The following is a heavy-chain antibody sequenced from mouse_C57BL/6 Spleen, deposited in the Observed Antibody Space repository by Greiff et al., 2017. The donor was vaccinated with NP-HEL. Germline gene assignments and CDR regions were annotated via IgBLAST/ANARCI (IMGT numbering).Heavy chain of an antibody. CDR1: GYSITSGYY. J-gene: IGHJ4*01. CDR3: ARGRDGNYLDY. D-gene: IGHD2-1*01. V-gene: IGHV3-6*01. CDR2: ISYDGSN. Sequence: DVKLQESGPGLVKPSQSLSLTCSVTGYSITSGYYWTWIRQFPGNKLEWMGYISYDGSNNYNPSLNNRISITRDTSKNQLFLKLNSVTTEDTATYYCARGRDGNYLDYWGQGTSVTVSS.